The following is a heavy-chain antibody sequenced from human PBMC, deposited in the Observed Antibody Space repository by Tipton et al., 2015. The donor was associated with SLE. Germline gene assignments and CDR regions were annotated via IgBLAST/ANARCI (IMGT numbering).Heavy chain of an antibody. CDR1: GGSISSKNYY. CDR2: IHYSGST. J-gene: IGHJ3*02. D-gene: IGHD3-10*01. CDR3: ARDYYGSGFDAFDI. V-gene: IGHV4-39*07. Sequence: TLSLTCTVSGGSISSKNYYWGWIRQPPGKGLEWIGSIHYSGSTYYNPSLKSRVTISVDTSKNQFSLRLSSVTAADTAVYYCARDYYGSGFDAFDIWGQGTMVTVSS.